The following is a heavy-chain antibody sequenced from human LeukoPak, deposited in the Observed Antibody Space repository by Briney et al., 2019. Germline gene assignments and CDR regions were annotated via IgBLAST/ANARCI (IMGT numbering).Heavy chain of an antibody. Sequence: SVKVSCKASGGTFSSYAISWVRQAPGQGLEWMGRIIPGFATPEYAQKFQGRVTITTDESTSTVYMGMSGLRSEDTALYYCARGGTLTTSYYYYYMDVWGKGTTVTVSS. J-gene: IGHJ6*03. V-gene: IGHV1-69*05. CDR2: IIPGFATP. CDR3: ARGGTLTTSYYYYYMDV. D-gene: IGHD4-11*01. CDR1: GGTFSSYA.